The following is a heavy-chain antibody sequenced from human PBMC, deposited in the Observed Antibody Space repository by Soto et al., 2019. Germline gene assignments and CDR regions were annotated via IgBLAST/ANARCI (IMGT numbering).Heavy chain of an antibody. Sequence: PGGSLRLSCAASGFTFSSYAMSWVRQAPGKGLEWVSIISGSGGGTYYADSVKGRFTISRDNSKNTLYLQMNSLRAEDTAVYYCASGMVRSYDFWSGYYPPFDYWGQGTLVTVSS. CDR3: ASGMVRSYDFWSGYYPPFDY. V-gene: IGHV3-23*01. D-gene: IGHD3-3*01. J-gene: IGHJ4*02. CDR1: GFTFSSYA. CDR2: ISGSGGGT.